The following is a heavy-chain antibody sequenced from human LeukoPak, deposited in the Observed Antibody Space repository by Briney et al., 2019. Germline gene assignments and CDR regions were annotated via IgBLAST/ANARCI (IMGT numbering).Heavy chain of an antibody. CDR2: ISYRSSYI. V-gene: IGHV3-21*04. CDR1: GFTFNNYN. D-gene: IGHD2-8*01. CDR3: ARTNVPPMLYAPPDS. J-gene: IGHJ4*02. Sequence: GGSLRLSCAASGFTFNNYNMNWVRQAPGKGLEWVSYISYRSSYIYYADSVKGRFTISRDSAKNSLYLQMKSLRAADTGVYYCARTNVPPMLYAPPDSWGQGTLVTVSS.